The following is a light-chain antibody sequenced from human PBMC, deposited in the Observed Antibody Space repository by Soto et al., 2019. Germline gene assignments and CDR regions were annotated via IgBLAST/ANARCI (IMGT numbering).Light chain of an antibody. V-gene: IGLV2-23*01. CDR2: QGY. Sequence: QSALTQPASVSGSPGQSITISCTGTSSDVGKYNLVSWYQQHPGKAPKVMILQGYKRPSGVSNRFSGSKFGNTASLTISGLKAEDEAEYYCCAYAATYTYVFGTGTKVTVL. CDR3: CAYAATYTYV. J-gene: IGLJ1*01. CDR1: SSDVGKYNL.